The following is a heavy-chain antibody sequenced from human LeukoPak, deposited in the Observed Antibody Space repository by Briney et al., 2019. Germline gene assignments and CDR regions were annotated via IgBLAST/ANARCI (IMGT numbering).Heavy chain of an antibody. CDR3: ASLYIGLNPIGDPFDY. CDR2: ISSSSSYI. CDR1: GFTFSSYS. Sequence: GSLRLSCAASGFTFSSYSMNWVRQAPGKGLEWVSSISSSSSYIYYADSVKGRFTISRDNAKNSLYLQMNSLRAEDTAVYYCASLYIGLNPIGDPFDYWGQGTPVTVSS. V-gene: IGHV3-21*01. D-gene: IGHD3-10*01. J-gene: IGHJ4*02.